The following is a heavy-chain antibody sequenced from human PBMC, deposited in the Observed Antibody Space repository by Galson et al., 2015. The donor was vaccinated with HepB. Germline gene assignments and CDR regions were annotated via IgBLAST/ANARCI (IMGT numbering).Heavy chain of an antibody. CDR2: ISSSSRTE. CDR1: GFTFSSYS. D-gene: IGHD3-10*01. J-gene: IGHJ4*02. CDR3: ARCPFTEYYGSGTYFDI. Sequence: SLRFSCAASGFTFSSYSMNWVRQAPGKGLEWVSYISSSSRTEYYADSVKGRFTISRDNAKNSLYLQMNSLRAEDTAVYYCARCPFTEYYGSGTYFDIWGQGTLVTVSS. V-gene: IGHV3-48*01.